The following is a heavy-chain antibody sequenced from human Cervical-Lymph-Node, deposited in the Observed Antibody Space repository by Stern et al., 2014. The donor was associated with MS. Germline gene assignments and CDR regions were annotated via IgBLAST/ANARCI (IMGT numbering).Heavy chain of an antibody. V-gene: IGHV1-69*09. J-gene: IGHJ6*02. D-gene: IGHD6-19*01. CDR2: IIPILGIA. Sequence: QVQLVESGAEVKKPGSSVKVSCKASGGTFSSYTISWLRQAPGQGLEWMGRIIPILGIANYAQKFQGRVTITADKSTSTAYMELSSLRSEDTAVYYCARDRPRYSSGHYGMDVWGQGTTVTVSS. CDR1: GGTFSSYT. CDR3: ARDRPRYSSGHYGMDV.